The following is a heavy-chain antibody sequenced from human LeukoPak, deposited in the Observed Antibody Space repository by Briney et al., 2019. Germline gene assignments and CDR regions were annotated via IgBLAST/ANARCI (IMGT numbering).Heavy chain of an antibody. V-gene: IGHV4-39*01. CDR1: GDSITTTTNY. D-gene: IGHD6-6*01. J-gene: IGHJ3*02. CDR3: ARLIARPLDAFDI. CDR2: IHHTGTT. Sequence: SETLSLTCTVSGDSITTTTNYWGWIRQPPGKGLEWIGSIHHTGTTYYNPSLESRVIVSLDMSKNQFSLKLTSVTAADTAVFYCARLIARPLDAFDIWGQGTMVTVSS.